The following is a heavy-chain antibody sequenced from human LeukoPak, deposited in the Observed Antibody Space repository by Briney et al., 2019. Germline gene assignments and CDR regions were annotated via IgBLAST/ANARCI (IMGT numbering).Heavy chain of an antibody. CDR1: GFTFSSFG. D-gene: IGHD2-15*01. CDR2: ISGCGFGT. V-gene: IGHV3-23*01. CDR3: AKDHLVGYSSASYFFDY. J-gene: IGHJ4*02. Sequence: GGSLRLPCAASGFTFSSFGMSWVRQAPGKGLEWVSDISGCGFGTYYAVSVKGRFTIYRDNSKHTLYLQMDSLRAEDTAIYYCAKDHLVGYSSASYFFDYWGQGTLVTVSS.